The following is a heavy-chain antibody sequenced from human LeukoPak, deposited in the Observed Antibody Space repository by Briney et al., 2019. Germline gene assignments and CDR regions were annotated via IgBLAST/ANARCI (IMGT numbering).Heavy chain of an antibody. CDR2: INPKTGGT. J-gene: IGHJ4*02. CDR3: ARGYYDSSGYLIDY. Sequence: GASVKVSCKASGYTFTDNYIHWVRQAPGQGLEWMGRINPKTGGTNYAQKFQGRVTMTGDTSISTAYMELSRLRSDDTAVYYCARGYYDSSGYLIDYWGQGTLVTVSS. D-gene: IGHD3-22*01. V-gene: IGHV1-2*06. CDR1: GYTFTDNY.